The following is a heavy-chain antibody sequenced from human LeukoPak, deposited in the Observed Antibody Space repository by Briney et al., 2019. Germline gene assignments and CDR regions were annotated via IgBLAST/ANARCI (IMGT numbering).Heavy chain of an antibody. Sequence: GGSLRLSCAASGFKFSDYYMTWIRQAPGKGLEWVSYISSSGDSIYYADSVEGRFTISRDNAKNSLYLQMNSLRAEDTAVYYCAREGRRPPYYYYYMDVWGKGTTVTISS. CDR3: AREGRRPPYYYYYMDV. CDR2: ISSSGDSI. J-gene: IGHJ6*03. V-gene: IGHV3-11*01. CDR1: GFKFSDYY.